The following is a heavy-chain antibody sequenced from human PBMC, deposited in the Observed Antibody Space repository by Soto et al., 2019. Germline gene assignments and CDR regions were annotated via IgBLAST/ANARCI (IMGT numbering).Heavy chain of an antibody. CDR2: INGIGGNT. CDR1: GFTFSSYA. D-gene: IGHD6-13*01. Sequence: EVQLLESGGGLVQPGGSLRLSCAASGFTFSSYALSWVRQAPEKGLEWVSTINGIGGNTYYADSVKGRFTISRDNPKNMLYLEMNSLRAEDTAVYFCAKHSSSWEGYFDYWGQGTLATVSS. CDR3: AKHSSSWEGYFDY. J-gene: IGHJ4*02. V-gene: IGHV3-23*01.